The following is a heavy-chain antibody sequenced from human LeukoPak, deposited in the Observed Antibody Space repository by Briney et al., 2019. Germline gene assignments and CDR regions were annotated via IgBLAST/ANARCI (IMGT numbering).Heavy chain of an antibody. Sequence: GGSLRLSCAASGFTFSDYYMNWIRQAPGKGLEWVSYISSSGSTIYYADSVKGRFTISRDNAKNSLYLQMNSLRAEDTAVYYCAREPAPMVRDIDAFDIWGQGTMVTVSS. J-gene: IGHJ3*02. CDR3: AREPAPMVRDIDAFDI. D-gene: IGHD3-10*01. CDR1: GFTFSDYY. V-gene: IGHV3-11*04. CDR2: ISSSGSTI.